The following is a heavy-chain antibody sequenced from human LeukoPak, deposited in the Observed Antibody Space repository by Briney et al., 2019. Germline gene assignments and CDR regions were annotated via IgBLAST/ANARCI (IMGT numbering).Heavy chain of an antibody. CDR1: GFTVSSNY. CDR3: ARGPPGRYYYYYMDV. J-gene: IGHJ6*03. CDR2: IYSGGST. V-gene: IGHV3-53*01. D-gene: IGHD1-26*01. Sequence: GGSLRLSCAASGFTVSSNYMSWVRQAPGKGLEWVSVIYSGGSTYYADSVKGRFTISRDNSKNTLYLQMNSLRAEDTAVYYCARGPPGRYYYYYMDVWGKGTTVTVSS.